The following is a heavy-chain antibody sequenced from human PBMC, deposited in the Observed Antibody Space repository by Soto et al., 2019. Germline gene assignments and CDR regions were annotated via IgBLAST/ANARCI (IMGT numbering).Heavy chain of an antibody. CDR2: IIPIFGTA. D-gene: IGHD3-22*01. CDR3: ARDQDDSSGYYYGYFEY. CDR1: GGTFSSYA. V-gene: IGHV1-69*01. Sequence: QVQLVQSGAEVKKPGSSVKVSCKASGGTFSSYAISWVRQAPGQGLEWMGGIIPIFGTANYAQKFQGRITITEDESTSSAYMELSSLRDEDTAVYYCARDQDDSSGYYYGYFEYWGQGTLVTVS. J-gene: IGHJ4*02.